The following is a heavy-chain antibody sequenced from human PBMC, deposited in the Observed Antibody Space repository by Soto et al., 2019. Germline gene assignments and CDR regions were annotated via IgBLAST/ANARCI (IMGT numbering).Heavy chain of an antibody. Sequence: QMQLVESGGGLVKPGGSLRLSCAASGFNFGDYYMSWIRQAPGTGLEWVSCVSSTGSYTKYSDSVGGRLTVSRYNGKNSMHLQLNSLRVEDTAVYYCARLRVGVNWYFDLGGRGPLVTVSS. V-gene: IGHV3-11*06. CDR1: GFNFGDYY. CDR3: ARLRVGVNWYFDL. J-gene: IGHJ2*01. CDR2: VSSTGSYT. D-gene: IGHD1-26*01.